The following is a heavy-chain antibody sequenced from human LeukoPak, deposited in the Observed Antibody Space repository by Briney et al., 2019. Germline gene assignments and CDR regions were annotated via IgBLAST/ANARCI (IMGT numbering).Heavy chain of an antibody. D-gene: IGHD6-19*01. J-gene: IGHJ4*02. CDR3: VRHPQRSGWSHFDY. CDR2: TYPGDSKT. Sequence: GESLKISCKVSGYSFTAYWIGWVRQMPGMGLEWVAITYPGDSKTVYSPSFQGQVTISADTSISTAYLQWNSLRASDTAMYFCVRHPQRSGWSHFDYWGQGTLVTVSP. V-gene: IGHV5-51*01. CDR1: GYSFTAYW.